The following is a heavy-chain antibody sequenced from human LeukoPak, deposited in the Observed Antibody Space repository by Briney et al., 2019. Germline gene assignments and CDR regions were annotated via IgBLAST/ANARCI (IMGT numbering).Heavy chain of an antibody. CDR2: INHSGDT. CDR3: ARITIFGVVTDDAFDV. CDR1: GESFSGYY. Sequence: SETLSLTCAVYGESFSGYYWSWIRQPPGEGLEWIGEINHSGDTNYNPSLKSRVTLSVDTSKNQFSLKLSSVTAADTAVYYCARITIFGVVTDDAFDVWGQGTMVTVSS. J-gene: IGHJ3*01. D-gene: IGHD3-3*01. V-gene: IGHV4-34*01.